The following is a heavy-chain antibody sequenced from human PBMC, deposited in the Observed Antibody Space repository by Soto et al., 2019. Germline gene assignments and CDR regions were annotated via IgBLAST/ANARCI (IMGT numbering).Heavy chain of an antibody. D-gene: IGHD2-2*01. CDR1: GFTFSDYY. CDR3: ARDIPAATHNWFDP. J-gene: IGHJ5*02. Sequence: GSLRLSCAASGFTFSDYYMSWIRQAPGKGLEWVSYISSSGSTIYYADSVKGRFTISRDNAKNSLYLQMNSLRAEDTAVYYCARDIPAATHNWFDPWGQGTLVTVSS. V-gene: IGHV3-11*01. CDR2: ISSSGSTI.